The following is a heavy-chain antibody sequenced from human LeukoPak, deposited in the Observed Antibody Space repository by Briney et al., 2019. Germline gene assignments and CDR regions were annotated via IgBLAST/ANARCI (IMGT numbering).Heavy chain of an antibody. J-gene: IGHJ5*02. Sequence: GGSLRLSCAASGFTFSSYTMNWVRQAPGKGLEWVSYIDLSGSTLYYVDSVKGRLTISGDNAKNSLYLQMNSLRAEDTAVYYCARGPPLFDPWGQGTLVAVSS. CDR1: GFTFSSYT. V-gene: IGHV3-48*04. CDR3: ARGPPLFDP. CDR2: IDLSGSTL.